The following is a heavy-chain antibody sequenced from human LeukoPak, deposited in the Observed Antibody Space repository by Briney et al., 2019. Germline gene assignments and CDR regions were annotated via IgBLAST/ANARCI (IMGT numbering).Heavy chain of an antibody. CDR1: GFTFSSYW. V-gene: IGHV3-7*01. CDR3: ARSGLGLVSWFDP. CDR2: IKQDGSEK. J-gene: IGHJ5*02. Sequence: GGSLRLSCAASGFTFSSYWMSWVRQAPGKGLEWVANIKQDGSEKYYVDSVKGRFTISRDNAKNSLYLQMNSLRAEDTAVYYCARSGLGLVSWFDPWGQGTLVTVSS. D-gene: IGHD3/OR15-3a*01.